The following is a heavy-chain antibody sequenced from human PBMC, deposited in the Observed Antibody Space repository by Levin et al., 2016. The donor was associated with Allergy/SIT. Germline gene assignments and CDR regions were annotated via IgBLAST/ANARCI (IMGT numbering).Heavy chain of an antibody. Sequence: RQAPGKGLEWVSYISYSSSYTNYADSVKGRFTISRDNSKNTLYLQMNSLRAEDTAVYYCAKDGDSGYEPSPLGYWGQGTLVTVSS. CDR2: ISYSSSYT. D-gene: IGHD5-12*01. CDR3: AKDGDSGYEPSPLGY. J-gene: IGHJ4*02. V-gene: IGHV3-11*06.